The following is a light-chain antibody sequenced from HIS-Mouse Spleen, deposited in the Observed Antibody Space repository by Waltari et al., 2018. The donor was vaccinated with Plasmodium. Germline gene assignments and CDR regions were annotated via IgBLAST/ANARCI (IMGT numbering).Light chain of an antibody. Sequence: SELTQDPAVSVALGQTVRITCQGDSLRSYYASWYQQKPGQAPVLVIYGKNNRPSGIPDRFSGSSSGNTASLTITGAQAEDEADYYCNSRDSSGNHVVFGGGTKLTVL. V-gene: IGLV3-19*01. CDR1: SLRSYY. J-gene: IGLJ2*01. CDR3: NSRDSSGNHVV. CDR2: GKN.